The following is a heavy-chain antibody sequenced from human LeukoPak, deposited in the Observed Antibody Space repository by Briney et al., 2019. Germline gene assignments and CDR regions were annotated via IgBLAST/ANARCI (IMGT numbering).Heavy chain of an antibody. CDR2: ISGSGGST. Sequence: GGSLRLSCAASGFTFSSYAMSWVRQAPGKGLEWVSAISGSGGSTYYADSVKGRFTISRDNSKNTLYLQMNSLRAEDTAVYYCAKGSNVDIVATMFPMWGQGTLVTVSS. V-gene: IGHV3-23*01. CDR3: AKGSNVDIVATMFPM. D-gene: IGHD5-12*01. CDR1: GFTFSSYA. J-gene: IGHJ4*02.